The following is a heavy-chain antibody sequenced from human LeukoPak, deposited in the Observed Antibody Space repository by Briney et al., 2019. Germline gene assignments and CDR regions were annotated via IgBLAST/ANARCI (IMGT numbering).Heavy chain of an antibody. V-gene: IGHV4-38-2*02. CDR1: GGSISSGYY. CDR2: IYHSGST. CDR3: ASDTYYYDSSGYGNWFDP. D-gene: IGHD3-22*01. J-gene: IGHJ5*02. Sequence: PSETLSLTCTVSGGSISSGYYWGWIRQPPGKGLEWIGSIYHSGSTYYNPSLKSRVTISVDTSKNQFSLKLSSVTAADTAVYYCASDTYYYDSSGYGNWFDPWGQGTLVTVSS.